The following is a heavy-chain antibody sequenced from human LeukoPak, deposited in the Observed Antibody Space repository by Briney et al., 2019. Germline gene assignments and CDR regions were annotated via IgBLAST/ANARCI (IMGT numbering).Heavy chain of an antibody. CDR1: GSTFSSYA. CDR3: AKRMAAIGTNDY. V-gene: IGHV3-23*01. J-gene: IGHJ4*02. D-gene: IGHD2-2*01. Sequence: GGSLRLSCAASGSTFSSYAMSWVRQAPGKGLEWVSIIGGSDGSTYYADSVQGRFTISRDNSKNTLYLQMNSLRAEDTAVYYCAKRMAAIGTNDYWGQGTPVTVSS. CDR2: IGGSDGST.